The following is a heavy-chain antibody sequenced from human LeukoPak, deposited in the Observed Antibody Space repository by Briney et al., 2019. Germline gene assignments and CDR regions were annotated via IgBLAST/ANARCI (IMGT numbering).Heavy chain of an antibody. CDR2: ISAYNGNT. V-gene: IGHV1-18*01. J-gene: IGHJ6*02. CDR1: GYTFTSYG. D-gene: IGHD3-10*01. Sequence: GASVKVSCKASGYTFTSYGISWVRQAPGQGLEWMGWISAYNGNTNYAQTLQGRVTMTTDTSTSTAYMELRSLRSDDAAVYYCARDGDYYGSGSDYFGYYGMDVWGQGTTVTVSS. CDR3: ARDGDYYGSGSDYFGYYGMDV.